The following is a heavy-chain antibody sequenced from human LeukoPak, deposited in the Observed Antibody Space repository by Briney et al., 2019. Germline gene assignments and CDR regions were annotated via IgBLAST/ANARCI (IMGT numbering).Heavy chain of an antibody. Sequence: PGGSLRLSCAASGFTFSSYWMSWVRQAPGKGLEWVSYISSSGSTIYYADSVKGRFTISRDNAKNSLYLQMNSLRAEDTAVYYCARSGPMSAFDIWGQGTMVTVSS. D-gene: IGHD3-10*01. CDR3: ARSGPMSAFDI. V-gene: IGHV3-48*04. CDR1: GFTFSSYW. CDR2: ISSSGSTI. J-gene: IGHJ3*02.